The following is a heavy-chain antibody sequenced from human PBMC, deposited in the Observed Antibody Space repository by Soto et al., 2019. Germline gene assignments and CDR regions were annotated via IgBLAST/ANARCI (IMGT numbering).Heavy chain of an antibody. D-gene: IGHD3-10*01. CDR2: VSNSGSNT. V-gene: IGHV3-23*01. Sequence: VQLLDSGGGLVQPGESLRLSCAASGFIFSRFAMSWVRQAPGKGLEWVSTVSNSGSNTDYADPVKGRFTISRDSSNGTLTLQLNSLRAEDTAVYYCAKYRGPGDVDYWGQGALVSVSS. J-gene: IGHJ4*02. CDR3: AKYRGPGDVDY. CDR1: GFIFSRFA.